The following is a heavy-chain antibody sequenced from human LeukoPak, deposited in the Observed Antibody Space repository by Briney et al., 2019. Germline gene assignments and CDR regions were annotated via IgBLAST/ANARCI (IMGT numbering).Heavy chain of an antibody. J-gene: IGHJ6*03. V-gene: IGHV1-69*05. CDR3: GRATTGDSSGYLSHYYFYSMDV. CDR2: IIPISGTP. CDR1: GGVFSSTA. Sequence: SVKVSCKASGGVFSSTAISWVRQAPGQGLEWMGGIIPISGTPNYAQKFQGRVTIITDESTSTVYMELSSLRSEDTAVYYCGRATTGDSSGYLSHYYFYSMDVWGKGTPVTVSS. D-gene: IGHD3-22*01.